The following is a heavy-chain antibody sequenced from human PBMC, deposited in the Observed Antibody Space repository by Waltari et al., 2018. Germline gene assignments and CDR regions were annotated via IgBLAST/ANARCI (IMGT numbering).Heavy chain of an antibody. CDR3: ARHVSGPTRAAFDV. Sequence: EVQLVESGGGLIQPGGSLRLSCVGSGFTVHSNYMSWVRQVPGKGLEWVSNIPLGTNANYAESVRGRFTISRDNSKDTLYLQMNSLRVEDTAVYFCARHVSGPTRAAFDVWGQGTMVTVSP. CDR1: GFTVHSNY. J-gene: IGHJ3*01. D-gene: IGHD6-19*01. CDR2: IPLGTNA. V-gene: IGHV3-53*01.